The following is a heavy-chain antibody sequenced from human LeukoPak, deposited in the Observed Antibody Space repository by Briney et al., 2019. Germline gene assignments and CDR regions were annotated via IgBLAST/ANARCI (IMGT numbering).Heavy chain of an antibody. CDR1: IFTFSSYT. J-gene: IGHJ4*02. V-gene: IGHV3-30-3*02. CDR2: TSYDASKT. D-gene: IGHD3-10*01. Sequence: SGGSLRLSCAASIFTFSSYTMHWVRQAPGKGLEWVALTSYDASKTYYADSVKGRFTISRDNSKDTLYLQMNDLRPDDTAIYYCAKRNTMVRGGPCFDYWGQGLLVTVSS. CDR3: AKRNTMVRGGPCFDY.